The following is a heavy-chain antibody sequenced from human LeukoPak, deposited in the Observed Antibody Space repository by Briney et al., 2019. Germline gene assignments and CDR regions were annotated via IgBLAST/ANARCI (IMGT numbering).Heavy chain of an antibody. CDR2: IGTAGDT. Sequence: GGSLRLSCAASGFTFSSYDMHWVRQATGKGLEWVSAIGTAGDTYYPGSVKGRFTISRENAKNSLYLQMNSLRAGDTAVYYCARGGPRGYSGYDEKEFDYWGQGTLLTVSS. CDR3: ARGGPRGYSGYDEKEFDY. V-gene: IGHV3-13*01. D-gene: IGHD5-12*01. J-gene: IGHJ4*02. CDR1: GFTFSSYD.